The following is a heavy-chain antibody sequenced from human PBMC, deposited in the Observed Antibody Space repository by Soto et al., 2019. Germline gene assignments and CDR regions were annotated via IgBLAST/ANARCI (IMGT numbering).Heavy chain of an antibody. CDR3: ARRWGPGFDY. CDR1: GGSISSGTYY. CDR2: IFYDGST. D-gene: IGHD7-27*01. J-gene: IGHJ4*02. Sequence: SETLSLTCTVSGGSISSGTYYWGWIRQPPGRGLEWIGSIFYDGSTYYNPSLKSRVTTSVDASKNQFSVKLSSVTATDTAVYYCARRWGPGFDYWGQGTLVTVSS. V-gene: IGHV4-39*01.